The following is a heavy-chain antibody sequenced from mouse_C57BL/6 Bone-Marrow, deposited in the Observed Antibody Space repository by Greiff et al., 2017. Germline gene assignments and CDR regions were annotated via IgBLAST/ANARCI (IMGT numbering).Heavy chain of an antibody. Sequence: VQLKQSGPELVKPGDSVKISCKASGYSFTGYFMNWVMQSHGKSLEWIGRINPYNGDTFYNQKFKGKATLTVDKSSSTAHMELRSLTSEDSAVYYCASHYYGSSYDYFDYWGQGTTLTVSS. J-gene: IGHJ2*01. CDR1: GYSFTGYF. CDR3: ASHYYGSSYDYFDY. CDR2: INPYNGDT. D-gene: IGHD1-1*01. V-gene: IGHV1-20*01.